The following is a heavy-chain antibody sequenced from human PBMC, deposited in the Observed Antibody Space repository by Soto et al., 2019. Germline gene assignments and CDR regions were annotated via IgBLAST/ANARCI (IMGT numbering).Heavy chain of an antibody. V-gene: IGHV1-46*03. CDR2: INPSGGST. J-gene: IGHJ6*02. CDR1: GYIFTSYY. Sequence: ASVKVSCKASGYIFTSYYMHWVRQAPGQGLEWMGIINPSGGSTRYAQKLQGRVTMTRDTSTSTVSMELSRLRSEDTAVYYCARGNPQKAYYDILTGYVDYYYGMDVWGQGTTVTVSS. D-gene: IGHD3-9*01. CDR3: ARGNPQKAYYDILTGYVDYYYGMDV.